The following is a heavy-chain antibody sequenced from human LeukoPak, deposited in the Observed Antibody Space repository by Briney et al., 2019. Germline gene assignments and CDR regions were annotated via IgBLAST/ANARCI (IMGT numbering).Heavy chain of an antibody. CDR1: GGSFSGYY. Sequence: KASETLSLTCAVYGGSFSGYYWSWIRQHPGKGLEWIGYIYYSGSTYYNPSLKSRVTISVDTSKNQFSLKLGSVTAADTAVYYCARLLWFGELRYLDYWGQGTPVTVSS. CDR2: IYYSGST. D-gene: IGHD3-10*01. CDR3: ARLLWFGELRYLDY. V-gene: IGHV4-31*11. J-gene: IGHJ4*02.